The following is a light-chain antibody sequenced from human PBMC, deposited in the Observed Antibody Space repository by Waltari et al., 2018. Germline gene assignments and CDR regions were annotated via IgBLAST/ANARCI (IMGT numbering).Light chain of an antibody. CDR3: ISYTTSDTMI. CDR1: Y. CDR2: DVS. J-gene: IGLJ2*01. V-gene: IGLV2-14*03. Sequence: YVSWYQQHPGKVPKLIIYDVSHRPSGVSFRFSGSKSDNTASLTISGLQAEDEADYYCISYTTSDTMIFGGGTKLTVL.